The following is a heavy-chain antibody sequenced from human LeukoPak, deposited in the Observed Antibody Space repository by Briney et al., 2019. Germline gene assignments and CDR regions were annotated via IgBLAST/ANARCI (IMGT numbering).Heavy chain of an antibody. D-gene: IGHD4-23*01. J-gene: IGHJ4*02. CDR1: GGSSSSYY. CDR3: AITGARVAGPYYFDY. V-gene: IGHV4-59*01. CDR2: IYYSGST. Sequence: PSETLSLTCAVYGGSSSSYYWSWIRQPPGKGLEWIGYIYYSGSTNYNPSLKSRVTISVDTSKNQFSLKLSSVTAADTAVYYCAITGARVAGPYYFDYWGQGTPVTVSS.